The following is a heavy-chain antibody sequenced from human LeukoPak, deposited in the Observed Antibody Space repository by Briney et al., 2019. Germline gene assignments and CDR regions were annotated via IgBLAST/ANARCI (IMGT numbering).Heavy chain of an antibody. CDR2: ISHDGNDQ. D-gene: IGHD2-2*01. J-gene: IGHJ3*01. Sequence: GGSLRLSRAASGFTFSTYEMHWVRQAPGKGLEWVAVISHDGNDQYYGDSVKGRFTISRDNSKNALYLQMNSLRLEDTAVYYCARDRDCSRTSCFNAFDVWGQGTMAIVSS. V-gene: IGHV3-30*04. CDR1: GFTFSTYE. CDR3: ARDRDCSRTSCFNAFDV.